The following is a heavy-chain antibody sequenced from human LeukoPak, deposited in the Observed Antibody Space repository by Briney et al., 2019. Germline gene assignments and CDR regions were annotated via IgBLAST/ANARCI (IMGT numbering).Heavy chain of an antibody. D-gene: IGHD2-2*01. CDR2: IDPSDSYT. V-gene: IGHV5-10-1*01. Sequence: GESLKISCKGSGYSFTSYWISWVRQMPGKGPEWMGRIDPSDSYTNYSPSFQGHVTISADKSISTAYLQWSSLKASDTAMYYCARLQCSSTSCYWYFDLWGRGTLVTVSS. J-gene: IGHJ2*01. CDR1: GYSFTSYW. CDR3: ARLQCSSTSCYWYFDL.